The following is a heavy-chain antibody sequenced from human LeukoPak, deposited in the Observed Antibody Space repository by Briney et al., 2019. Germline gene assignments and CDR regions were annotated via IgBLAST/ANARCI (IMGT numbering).Heavy chain of an antibody. CDR2: INPNGGGT. Sequence: ASVKVSCKASGYTFTGYYTHWVRQAPGQGLEWMGRINPNGGGTNYAQKFQGRVTMTRDTSISTAYMELSRLRSDDTAVYYCASSSGWYHRDAFDIWGQGTMVTVSS. D-gene: IGHD6-19*01. CDR3: ASSSGWYHRDAFDI. V-gene: IGHV1-2*06. CDR1: GYTFTGYY. J-gene: IGHJ3*02.